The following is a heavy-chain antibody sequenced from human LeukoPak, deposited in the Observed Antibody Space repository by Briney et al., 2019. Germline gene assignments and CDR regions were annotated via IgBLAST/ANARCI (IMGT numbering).Heavy chain of an antibody. D-gene: IGHD2-2*02. J-gene: IGHJ4*02. CDR3: ASGADCSSSSCYSFDY. CDR2: IYYSGTT. V-gene: IGHV4-59*12. CDR1: GDSISTYY. Sequence: SETLSLTCTVSGDSISTYYWSWIRQPPGKGLEWIGYIYYSGTTKYNPSLKSRVTISADRSKNQFSLKLTSVTAADTAVYYCASGADCSSSSCYSFDYWGQGTLVTVSS.